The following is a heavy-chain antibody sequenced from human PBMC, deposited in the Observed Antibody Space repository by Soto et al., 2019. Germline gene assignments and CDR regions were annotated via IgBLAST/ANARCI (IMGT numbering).Heavy chain of an antibody. Sequence: QVQLVESGGGVVQPGRSLRLSCAASGFTFSSYAMHWVRQAPGKGLEWVAVISYDGSNKYYADSVKGRFTISRDNSKNTLYLQMQSLRADDPAVYYCASTLDVWGHGPTVTVSS. CDR2: ISYDGSNK. J-gene: IGHJ6*02. CDR1: GFTFSSYA. V-gene: IGHV3-30-3*01. CDR3: ASTLDV.